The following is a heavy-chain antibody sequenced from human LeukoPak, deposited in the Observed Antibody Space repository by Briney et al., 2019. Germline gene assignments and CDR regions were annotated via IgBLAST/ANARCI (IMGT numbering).Heavy chain of an antibody. CDR2: ISAYNGNT. D-gene: IGHD3-22*01. CDR1: GYTLTELS. V-gene: IGHV1-18*01. J-gene: IGHJ4*02. CDR3: ARGEDYYDSSGLRHYYFDY. Sequence: GASVKVSCKVSGYTLTELSMHWVRQAPGQGLEWMGWISAYNGNTNYAQKLQGRVTMTTDTSTSTAYMELRSLRSDDTAVYYCARGEDYYDSSGLRHYYFDYWGQGTLVTVSS.